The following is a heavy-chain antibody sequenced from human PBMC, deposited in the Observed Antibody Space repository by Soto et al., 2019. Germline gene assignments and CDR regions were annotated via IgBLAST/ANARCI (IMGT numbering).Heavy chain of an antibody. J-gene: IGHJ4*01. CDR3: ARVHVMVVAGSTFDY. D-gene: IGHD6-19*01. Sequence: PSETLSLTCGVYGGSFRNYYWIWVRQPPGKGLEWIGEINHSGTTTYNPSLQSRITISLDTSNNQFSLKLTSVTAADTAVYYCARVHVMVVAGSTFDYWGHGTLVTVSS. V-gene: IGHV4-34*01. CDR2: INHSGTT. CDR1: GGSFRNYY.